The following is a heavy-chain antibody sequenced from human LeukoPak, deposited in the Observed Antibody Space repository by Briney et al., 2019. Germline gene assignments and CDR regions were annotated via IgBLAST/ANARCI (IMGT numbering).Heavy chain of an antibody. Sequence: PGGSLRLSCAASGFTFSSYGMHWVRQAPGKGLEWVAFIRYDGSNKYYADSVKGRFTISRDNSKNTLYLQMNSLRAADTAVYYCAKDRLLWFGELLPPYYFDYWGQGTLVTVSS. CDR2: IRYDGSNK. D-gene: IGHD3-10*01. J-gene: IGHJ4*02. V-gene: IGHV3-30*02. CDR1: GFTFSSYG. CDR3: AKDRLLWFGELLPPYYFDY.